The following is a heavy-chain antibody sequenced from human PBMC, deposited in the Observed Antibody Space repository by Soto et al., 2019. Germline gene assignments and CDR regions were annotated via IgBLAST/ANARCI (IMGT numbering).Heavy chain of an antibody. Sequence: QVQLVESGGGVVQPGRSLGLSCAASGFTFNIYGMHWVRQAPGKGLEWVAAISYDGINKYYADSVKGRFTISRDNSKNTLYGQMNSLRAEDTAVYYCARSPQPTRGIHWYFDLWGRGILVSVSS. CDR3: ARSPQPTRGIHWYFDL. CDR1: GFTFNIYG. J-gene: IGHJ2*01. D-gene: IGHD2-2*01. CDR2: ISYDGINK. V-gene: IGHV3-30*03.